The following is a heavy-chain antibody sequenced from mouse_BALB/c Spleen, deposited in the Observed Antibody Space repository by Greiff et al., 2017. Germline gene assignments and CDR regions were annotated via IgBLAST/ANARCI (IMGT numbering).Heavy chain of an antibody. CDR1: GFTFSSYA. D-gene: IGHD2-14*01. V-gene: IGHV5-6-5*01. CDR3: ARGVRRRGCFDY. J-gene: IGHJ2*01. CDR2: ISSGGST. Sequence: EVKLMESGGGLVKPGGSLKLSCAASGFTFSSYAMSWVRQTPEKRLAWVASISSGGSTYYPDSVKGRFTISRANDRNILYLQMSSRRTEDTAMYYCARGVRRRGCFDYWGQGTTLTVSS.